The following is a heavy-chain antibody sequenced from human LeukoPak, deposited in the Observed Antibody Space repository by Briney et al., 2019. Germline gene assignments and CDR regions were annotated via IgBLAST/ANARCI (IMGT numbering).Heavy chain of an antibody. Sequence: GGSLRLSCVASGFTFSDYYMSWIRQAPGKGLEWVSYISSSGSTIYYADSVKGRFTISRDNAKNSLYLQMNSLRAEDTAVYYCAREGRYSNPIWYFDYWGQGTLVTVSS. J-gene: IGHJ4*02. CDR1: GFTFSDYY. CDR2: ISSSGSTI. V-gene: IGHV3-11*04. D-gene: IGHD4-11*01. CDR3: AREGRYSNPIWYFDY.